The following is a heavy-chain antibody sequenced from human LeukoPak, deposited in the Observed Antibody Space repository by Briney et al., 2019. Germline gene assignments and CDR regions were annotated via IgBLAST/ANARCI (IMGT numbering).Heavy chain of an antibody. CDR3: AREAYYHDSSGYYYPDY. CDR2: IYSGDST. J-gene: IGHJ4*02. Sequence: PGGSLRLSCAASGFTVSTNYMSWVRQAPGMGLEWVSIIYSGDSTSYTDSVKGRFTISRDSSKITSYLQMNSLRAEDTAVYFCAREAYYHDSSGYYYPDYWGQGTLVTVSS. CDR1: GFTVSTNY. D-gene: IGHD3-22*01. V-gene: IGHV3-66*02.